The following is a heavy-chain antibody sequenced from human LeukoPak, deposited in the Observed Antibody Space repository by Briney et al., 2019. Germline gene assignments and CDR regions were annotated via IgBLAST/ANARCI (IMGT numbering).Heavy chain of an antibody. V-gene: IGHV1-2*02. CDR3: ARDPHYYDSSGPGGFDP. D-gene: IGHD3-22*01. CDR1: GYTFTGYY. Sequence: ASVKVSCKASGYTFTGYYMHWVRQAPGQGLEWMGWINPNSGGTNYAQKFQGRVTMTRDTSISTAYMELSRLRSDDTAVYYCARDPHYYDSSGPGGFDPWGQGTPVTVSS. CDR2: INPNSGGT. J-gene: IGHJ5*02.